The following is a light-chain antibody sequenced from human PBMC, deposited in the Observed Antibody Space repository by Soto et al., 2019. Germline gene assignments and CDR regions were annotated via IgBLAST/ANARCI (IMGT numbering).Light chain of an antibody. CDR1: QGISNY. CDR2: AAS. Sequence: DIQMTQSPSSLSTSVGDRVTITCRASQGISNYLAWYQQKPGKVPKLLIYAASTLQSGVPSRFSGSGSGRDLAVAISSLQPEDVATYYCQKYNSAPWTVGQGTKVDIK. CDR3: QKYNSAPWT. J-gene: IGKJ1*01. V-gene: IGKV1-27*01.